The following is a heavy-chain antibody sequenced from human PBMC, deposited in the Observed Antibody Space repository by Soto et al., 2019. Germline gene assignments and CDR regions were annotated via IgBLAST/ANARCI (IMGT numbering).Heavy chain of an antibody. J-gene: IGHJ4*02. D-gene: IGHD3-9*01. CDR3: VLGGLETGYYRDMDY. CDR1: GYTFKNYG. Sequence: QDHLVQSGGEVKKPGASAKVSCKASGYTFKNYGINWVRQAPGRGLEWVAWISAYNGDTRYAQHLQGSVTVTTETLTNTAYMELRSLRPDDTAVYFCVLGGLETGYYRDMDYWGQGTLVSVSS. CDR2: ISAYNGDT. V-gene: IGHV1-18*04.